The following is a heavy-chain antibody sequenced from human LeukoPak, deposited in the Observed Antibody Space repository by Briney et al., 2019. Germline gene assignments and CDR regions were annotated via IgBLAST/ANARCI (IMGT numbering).Heavy chain of an antibody. CDR1: GFTFSSYW. CDR3: AREIPYDLSGMDV. J-gene: IGHJ6*02. CDR2: INSDGSST. Sequence: PGGSLRLSCAASGFTFSSYWMHWARQAPGKGLVWVSRINSDGSSTSYADSVKGRFTISRDNAKNTLYLQMNSLRAEDTAVYYCAREIPYDLSGMDVWGQGTTVTVSS. D-gene: IGHD3-3*01. V-gene: IGHV3-74*01.